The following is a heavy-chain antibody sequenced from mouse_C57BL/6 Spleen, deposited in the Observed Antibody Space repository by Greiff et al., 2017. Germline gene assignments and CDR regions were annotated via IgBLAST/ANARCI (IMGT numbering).Heavy chain of an antibody. CDR1: GYAFSSSW. CDR3: ARCAIYYGNWDWYFDV. J-gene: IGHJ1*03. Sequence: QVQLQQSGPELVKPGASVKISCKASGYAFSSSWMNWVKQRPGKGLEWIGRIYPGDGDTNYNGKFKGKATLAADKSSITAYMQLSSLTSQDSAVYFCARCAIYYGNWDWYFDVWGTGTTVTVSS. V-gene: IGHV1-82*01. CDR2: IYPGDGDT. D-gene: IGHD2-1*01.